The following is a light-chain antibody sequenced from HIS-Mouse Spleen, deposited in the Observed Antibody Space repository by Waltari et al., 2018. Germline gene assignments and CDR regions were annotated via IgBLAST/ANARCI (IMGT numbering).Light chain of an antibody. Sequence: QSALTQPPSASGSPGQSVTISCTGTSSDVGGYNYVPWYQQPPGKAPKLMIYEVSKRPSGVPDRFSGSKSGNTASLTVSGLQAEDEADYYCSSYAGSNNFENVVFGGGTKLTVL. J-gene: IGLJ2*01. CDR1: SSDVGGYNY. CDR3: SSYAGSNNFENVV. CDR2: EVS. V-gene: IGLV2-8*01.